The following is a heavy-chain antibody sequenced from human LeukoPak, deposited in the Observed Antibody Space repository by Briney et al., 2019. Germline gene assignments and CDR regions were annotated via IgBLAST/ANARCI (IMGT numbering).Heavy chain of an antibody. D-gene: IGHD2-15*01. CDR1: GGSVNSISYY. CDR2: VYNSGST. Sequence: SETLSLTCTVSGGSVNSISYYWAWIRPPAGKGLEWIGRVYNSGSTLYNPSLKSRVTMSLDTSKNQFSLRLNSVTAADTAVYYCARGGYFDYWGQGNLVTVFS. J-gene: IGHJ4*02. CDR3: ARGGYFDY. V-gene: IGHV4-61*10.